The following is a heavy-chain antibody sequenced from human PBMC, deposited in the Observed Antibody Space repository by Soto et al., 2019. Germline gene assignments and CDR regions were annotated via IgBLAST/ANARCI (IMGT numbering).Heavy chain of an antibody. Sequence: PGGSLRLSCAASGFTFSSYGMHWVRQAPGKGLEWVAVIWYDGSNKYYADSVKGRFTISRDNSKNTLYLQMNSLRAEDTAVYYCARDSVLRYPDYWGQGTLVTVSS. CDR3: ARDSVLRYPDY. CDR1: GFTFSSYG. CDR2: IWYDGSNK. D-gene: IGHD3-9*01. V-gene: IGHV3-33*01. J-gene: IGHJ4*02.